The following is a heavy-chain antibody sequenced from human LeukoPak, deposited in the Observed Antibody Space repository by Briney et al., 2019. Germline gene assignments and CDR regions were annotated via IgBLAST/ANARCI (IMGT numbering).Heavy chain of an antibody. CDR3: ARNNTLMMYPRGGEDKGFDY. V-gene: IGHV4-39*01. Sequence: SETLSLTCAVSGGSISSSSYYWAWIRQPPGKGLEWIGSIYYSGSTHYNPSLKSRVTISVDTSKNEFSLKLTSVTAADTAVYYCARNNTLMMYPRGGEDKGFDYWGQGTLVTVSS. D-gene: IGHD2-8*01. CDR2: IYYSGST. CDR1: GGSISSSSYY. J-gene: IGHJ4*02.